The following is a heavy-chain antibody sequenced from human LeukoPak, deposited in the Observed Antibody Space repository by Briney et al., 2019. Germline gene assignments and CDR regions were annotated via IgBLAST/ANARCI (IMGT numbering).Heavy chain of an antibody. J-gene: IGHJ4*02. CDR1: GGSISSGGYY. CDR2: IYHSGST. V-gene: IGHV4-30-2*01. D-gene: IGHD6-6*01. Sequence: PSETLSLTFTVSGGSISSGGYYWSWSRQPPGKGLGWIGCIYHSGSTYYNPSLKSRVTISVDRSKNQFSLKLSSVTAADTAVYYCARGISSSSREPFDYWGQGTLVTVSS. CDR3: ARGISSSSREPFDY.